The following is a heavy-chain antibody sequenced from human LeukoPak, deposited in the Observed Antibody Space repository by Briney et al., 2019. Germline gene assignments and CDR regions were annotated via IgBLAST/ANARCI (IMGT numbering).Heavy chain of an antibody. V-gene: IGHV1-8*03. CDR1: GYTFTNFD. J-gene: IGHJ6*03. Sequence: ASVKVSCKTSGYTFTNFDINWVRQASGDRLKWVGWMNPNSGNTGYAQKFQGRVTITRNTSISTAYMELSSLRSEDTAVYYCARAPSWNYNRYYYYYVDVWGRGTTVTVSS. CDR3: ARAPSWNYNRYYYYYVDV. CDR2: MNPNSGNT. D-gene: IGHD1-7*01.